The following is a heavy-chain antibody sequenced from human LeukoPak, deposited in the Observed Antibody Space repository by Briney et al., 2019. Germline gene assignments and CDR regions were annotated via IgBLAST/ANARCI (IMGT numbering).Heavy chain of an antibody. D-gene: IGHD1-26*01. Sequence: GGSLRLSCAASGFSFSEYYMSWIRQAPGKGLEWVSCISSGSSYTNYTDSVKGRFTISRDNAKRSLYLQMNTLTVEDTAVYYYARSGGTYGWFDPWGQGTLVTVSS. CDR2: ISSGSSYT. CDR1: GFSFSEYY. J-gene: IGHJ5*02. CDR3: ARSGGTYGWFDP. V-gene: IGHV3-11*03.